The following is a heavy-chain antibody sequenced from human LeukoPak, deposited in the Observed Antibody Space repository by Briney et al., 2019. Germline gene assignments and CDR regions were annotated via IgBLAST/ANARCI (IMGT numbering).Heavy chain of an antibody. CDR2: IYWDGDT. CDR3: FRKNPLAFYRDGDVLTGVGFGAFDF. Sequence: SGPTLVKPTQTLTLTCSLSGFSLNNSGAGVAWIRQPPRKALEWLALIYWDGDTRFSPSLENRISITRETSKSQVVLTLTNMNPVDTGTYYWFRKNPLAFYRDGDVLTGVGFGAFDFWGQGVLVTVSS. J-gene: IGHJ3*01. V-gene: IGHV2-5*02. CDR1: GFSLNNSGAG. D-gene: IGHD3-3*02.